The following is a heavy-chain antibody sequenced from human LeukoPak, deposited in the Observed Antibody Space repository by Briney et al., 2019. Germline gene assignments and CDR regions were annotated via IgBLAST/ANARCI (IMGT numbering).Heavy chain of an antibody. J-gene: IGHJ4*02. CDR3: ARFSPPKSYYSIIGYYTFAN. V-gene: IGHV4-59*01. CDR1: GGSISTYY. D-gene: IGHD3-22*01. CDR2: ISYSGST. Sequence: PSETLSLTCTVSGGSISTYYWSWIRQPPGTGLEWMGYISYSGSTNYNPSLKSRVTISVDTSKNQFSLNLTSVTAADTPVYYCARFSPPKSYYSIIGYYTFANWGQGTLVTVSS.